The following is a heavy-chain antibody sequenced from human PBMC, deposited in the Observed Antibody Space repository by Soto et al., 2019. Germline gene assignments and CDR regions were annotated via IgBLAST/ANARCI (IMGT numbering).Heavy chain of an antibody. J-gene: IGHJ6*02. CDR2: IWYDGSNK. V-gene: IGHV3-33*01. D-gene: IGHD6-19*01. CDR3: ARDDIPGRAVAIYGMDV. Sequence: HPGGSLRLSCAASRFTFSNYGMHWVRQAPGKGLEWVAVIWYDGSNKYYADSVKGRFTISRDNSKNTLYLQMNSLRAEDTAVYYCARDDIPGRAVAIYGMDVWGQGTTVTV. CDR1: RFTFSNYG.